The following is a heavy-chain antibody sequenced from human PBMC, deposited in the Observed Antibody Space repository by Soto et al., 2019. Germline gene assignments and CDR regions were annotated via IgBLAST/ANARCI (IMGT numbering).Heavy chain of an antibody. CDR2: ISYDGSNK. Sequence: LRLSCAASGFTFSSYAMHWVRQAPGKGLEWVAVISYDGSNKYYPDSVKGRFTVSRDNSKNTLYLQMNSLRPEDTAVYYCARSYHGFDYWGQGTLVTVSS. CDR1: GFTFSSYA. J-gene: IGHJ4*02. V-gene: IGHV3-30-3*01. CDR3: ARSYHGFDY. D-gene: IGHD2-2*01.